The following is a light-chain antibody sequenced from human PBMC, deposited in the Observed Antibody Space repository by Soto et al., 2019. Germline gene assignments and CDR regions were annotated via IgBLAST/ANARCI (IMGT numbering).Light chain of an antibody. CDR1: SSDVGGYNF. V-gene: IGLV2-14*01. Sequence: QSALTQPASVSGSPGQSITISCTGTSSDVGGYNFVSWYQQHPGKAPKLIIYEVTNRPSGVSNRFSGSKSGNTASLLISGLQAEDEADYYCKSYTSSSTLVFGGGTKLTVL. J-gene: IGLJ2*01. CDR2: EVT. CDR3: KSYTSSSTLV.